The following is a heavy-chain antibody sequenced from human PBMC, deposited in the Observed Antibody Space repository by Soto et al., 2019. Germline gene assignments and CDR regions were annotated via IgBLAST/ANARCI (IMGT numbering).Heavy chain of an antibody. D-gene: IGHD6-13*01. CDR3: ASSSSSWYFFDY. CDR2: MNPNSGNT. V-gene: IGHV1-8*01. Sequence: GASVKVSCKASGYTFTSYDINWVRPATGQGLEWMGWMNPNSGNTGYAQKFQGRVTMTRNTSISTAYMELSSLRSEDTAVYYCASSSSSWYFFDYWGQGTLVTVSS. CDR1: GYTFTSYD. J-gene: IGHJ4*02.